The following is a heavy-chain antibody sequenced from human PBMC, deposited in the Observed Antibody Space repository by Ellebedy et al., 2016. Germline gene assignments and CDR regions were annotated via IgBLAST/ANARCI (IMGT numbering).Heavy chain of an antibody. J-gene: IGHJ4*02. CDR1: GGSISSGGYY. CDR3: ARGQSSFHY. CDR2: ISYSGST. Sequence: SETLSLTCTVSGGSISSGGYYWSWIRQHPGKGLEWIGYISYSGSTYYSPSLKSRVTISADTSKNQSSLKLSSVTAADTAVYYCARGQSSFHYWGQGTLVTVSS. V-gene: IGHV4-31*03.